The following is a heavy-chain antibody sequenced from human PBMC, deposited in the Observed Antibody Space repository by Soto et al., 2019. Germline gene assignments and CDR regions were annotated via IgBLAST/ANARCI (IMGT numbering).Heavy chain of an antibody. D-gene: IGHD3-22*01. CDR2: IGTAGDT. CDR3: AREGTSFWPYDSSGCRRFDY. V-gene: IGHV3-13*01. J-gene: IGHJ4*02. CDR1: GFTFSSYD. Sequence: GGSLRLSCAASGFTFSSYDMHWVRKATGKGLEWVSAIGTAGDTYYPGSVKGRFTISRENAKNSLYLQMNSLRAGDTAVYYCAREGTSFWPYDSSGCRRFDYWGQGTLVTVSS.